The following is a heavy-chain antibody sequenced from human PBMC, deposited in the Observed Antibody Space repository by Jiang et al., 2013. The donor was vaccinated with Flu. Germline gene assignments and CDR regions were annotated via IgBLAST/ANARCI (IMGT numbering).Heavy chain of an antibody. V-gene: IGHV5-51*01. D-gene: IGHD3-9*01. CDR1: GYSFTSYW. CDR3: ARSDVLRYFDWLATPDAFDI. J-gene: IGHJ3*02. CDR2: IYPGDSDT. Sequence: GAEVKKPGESLKISCKGSGYSFTSYWIGWVRQMPGKGLEWMGIIYPGDSDTRYSPSFQGQVTISADKSISTAYLQWSSLKASDTAMYYCARSDVLRYFDWLATPDAFDIWGQGTMVTVSS.